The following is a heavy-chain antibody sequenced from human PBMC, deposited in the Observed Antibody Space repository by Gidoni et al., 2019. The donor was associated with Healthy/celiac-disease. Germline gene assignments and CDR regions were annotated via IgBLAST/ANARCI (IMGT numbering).Heavy chain of an antibody. CDR3: ARELATNYAYGDEMGY. Sequence: QVQLVESGGGGVQPGRSLRLSCAAAGFTFSSYGMHWVRQAPGKGLEWVAVIWYDGSNKYYADSVKGRFTIARDNSKNTLYLQMNSLRAEDTAVYYCARELATNYAYGDEMGYWGQGTLVTVSS. D-gene: IGHD3-16*01. V-gene: IGHV3-33*01. CDR2: IWYDGSNK. J-gene: IGHJ4*02. CDR1: GFTFSSYG.